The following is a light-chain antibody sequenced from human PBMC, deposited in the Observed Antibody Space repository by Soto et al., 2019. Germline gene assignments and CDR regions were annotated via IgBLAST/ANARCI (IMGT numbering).Light chain of an antibody. Sequence: EIVLTQSPGTLSLSPGERATLSCRASQSVSSSYLAWYQQKPGQAPRLLIYGASSRATGIPDRFSGSGSGTDFTLTISRLEPEDFAVYYCQQYGSSLTVGGGTKVDMK. J-gene: IGKJ4*01. V-gene: IGKV3-20*01. CDR2: GAS. CDR1: QSVSSSY. CDR3: QQYGSSLT.